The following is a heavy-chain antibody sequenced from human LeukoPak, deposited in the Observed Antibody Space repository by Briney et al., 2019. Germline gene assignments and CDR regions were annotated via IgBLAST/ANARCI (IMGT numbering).Heavy chain of an antibody. CDR1: GFTFSSYA. CDR2: ISYDGSNK. CDR3: ARARPGVVVTVPDY. Sequence: GGSLRLSCAASGFTFSSYAMHWVRQAPGKGLEWVAVISYDGSNKYYADSVKGRFTISRDNSKNTLYLQMNSLRAEDTAVYYCARARPGVVVTVPDYWGQGTLVTVSS. D-gene: IGHD2-21*02. V-gene: IGHV3-30-3*01. J-gene: IGHJ4*02.